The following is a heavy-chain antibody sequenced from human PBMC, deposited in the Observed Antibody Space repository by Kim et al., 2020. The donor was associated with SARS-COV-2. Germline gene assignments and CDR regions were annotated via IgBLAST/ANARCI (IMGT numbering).Heavy chain of an antibody. Sequence: SVKVSCKASGFTFTSSAVQWVRQARGQRLEWIGWIVVGSGNTNYAQKFQERVTITRDMSTSTAYMELSSLRSEDTAVYYCAAEPLGVTALDYWGQGTLVTVSS. J-gene: IGHJ4*02. CDR3: AAEPLGVTALDY. CDR2: IVVGSGNT. V-gene: IGHV1-58*01. D-gene: IGHD2-21*02. CDR1: GFTFTSSA.